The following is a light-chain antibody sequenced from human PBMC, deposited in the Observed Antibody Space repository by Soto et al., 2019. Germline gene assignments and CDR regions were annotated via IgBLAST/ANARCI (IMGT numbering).Light chain of an antibody. CDR1: SSNIGAGYD. J-gene: IGLJ3*02. Sequence: QSVLTQPPSVSGAPGQRVTISCTGSSSNIGAGYDVHWYQQLPGTAPKLLIYGNSNRPSGVPDRFSGSKSGTSASPAITGLQAEDEADYYGHSYDSSQSGWVFGGGTKLTV. CDR2: GNS. V-gene: IGLV1-40*01. CDR3: HSYDSSQSGWV.